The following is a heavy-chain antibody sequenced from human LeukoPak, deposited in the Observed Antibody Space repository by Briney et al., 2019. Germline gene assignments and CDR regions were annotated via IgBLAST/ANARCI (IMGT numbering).Heavy chain of an antibody. CDR1: DASISSLY. Sequence: SETLSLTCTVSDASISSLYWSWIRQPAGKGLEWIGRIYTSGGTNYNPSLKSRVTMSIDTSKNQFSLKLYSVTAADTAVYYCVTDRSGSYDYWGQGILVTVSS. V-gene: IGHV4-4*07. CDR2: IYTSGGT. D-gene: IGHD1-26*01. J-gene: IGHJ4*02. CDR3: VTDRSGSYDY.